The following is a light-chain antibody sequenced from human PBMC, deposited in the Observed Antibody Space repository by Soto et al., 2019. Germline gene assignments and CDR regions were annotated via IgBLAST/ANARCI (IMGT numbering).Light chain of an antibody. V-gene: IGLV2-14*01. CDR2: DVS. CDR3: SSYTSSSTLYV. CDR1: SSDVGGYNY. Sequence: QSVLTQPASVSGSPGQSITISCTGTSSDVGGYNYVSWYQQHPGKAPKLMIYDVSNRPSGVSNRFSGSKSGNTASLIIFVLQAEDEADYYCSSYTSSSTLYVFGTGTKVTVL. J-gene: IGLJ1*01.